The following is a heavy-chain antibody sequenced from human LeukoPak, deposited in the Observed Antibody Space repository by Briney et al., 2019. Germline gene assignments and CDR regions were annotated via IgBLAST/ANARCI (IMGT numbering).Heavy chain of an antibody. D-gene: IGHD6-19*01. Sequence: GGSLRLSCAASGITFSNFGFNWVRQAPGKGLEWVSSISSSSSYISYADSVKGRFTISRDNAKNSLDLQMNSLRAEDTAVYYCAIDRYSSGWYTFDYWGQGTMVTVSS. CDR3: AIDRYSSGWYTFDY. CDR1: GITFSNFG. V-gene: IGHV3-21*01. J-gene: IGHJ4*02. CDR2: ISSSSSYI.